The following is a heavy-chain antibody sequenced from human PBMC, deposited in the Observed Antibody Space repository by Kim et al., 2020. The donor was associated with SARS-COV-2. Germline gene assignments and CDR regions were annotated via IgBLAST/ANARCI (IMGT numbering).Heavy chain of an antibody. CDR1: GFTFTTHG. J-gene: IGHJ6*02. CDR3: AKDYVGCGAGWNGMDV. D-gene: IGHD2-21*01. Sequence: GGSLRLSCAASGFTFTTHGMNWVRQAPGKGLEWVAVISYDGSNKSYADSGKGRFTISRDYSKNTLDLQMNSLRADDTAVYYCAKDYVGCGAGWNGMDVWGQGTTVTVSS. CDR2: ISYDGSNK. V-gene: IGHV3-30*18.